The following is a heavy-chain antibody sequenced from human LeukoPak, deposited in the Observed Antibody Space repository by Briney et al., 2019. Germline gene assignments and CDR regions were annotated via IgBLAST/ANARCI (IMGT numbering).Heavy chain of an antibody. J-gene: IGHJ4*02. D-gene: IGHD5-18*01. V-gene: IGHV4-34*01. CDR3: ACTREYSYDEWNYYFDY. CDR2: INHSGTT. CDR1: GGSFSGYY. Sequence: SETLSLTCAVYGGSFSGYYWSWIRQPPGKGLEWIGEINHSGTTNYNPSLKSRVTVSIDTSKNQFSLKLSSVTAADTAMYYCACTREYSYDEWNYYFDYWDQGTLVTVSS.